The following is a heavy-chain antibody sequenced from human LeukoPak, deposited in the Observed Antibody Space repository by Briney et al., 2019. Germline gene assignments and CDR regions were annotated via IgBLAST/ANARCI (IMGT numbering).Heavy chain of an antibody. CDR1: GFTFSSYA. D-gene: IGHD3-10*01. J-gene: IGHJ4*02. CDR3: ARERFGEYAFDY. Sequence: PGGSLRLSCAASGFTFSSYAMSWVRQAPGKGLEWVSVIYSGGSTHYADSVKGRFTISRDNSKNTLYLQMNSLRAEDTAVYYCARERFGEYAFDYWGQGTLVTVSS. V-gene: IGHV3-53*01. CDR2: IYSGGST.